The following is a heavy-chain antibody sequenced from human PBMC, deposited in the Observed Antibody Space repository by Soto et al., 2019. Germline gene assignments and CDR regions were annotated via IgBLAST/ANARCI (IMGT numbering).Heavy chain of an antibody. J-gene: IGHJ3*02. CDR2: ITNSGSIT. CDR1: GFSISNYG. V-gene: IGHV3-48*01. Sequence: TGGSLRLSCAGSGFSISNYGMNWVRQAPGQGLEWLSYITNSGSITYHADSVKGRFIVSRDNAKNSLYLQMNSLRAEDTALYYCARGLTAVATNAFDIWGQGTMVTVSS. CDR3: ARGLTAVATNAFDI. D-gene: IGHD4-17*01.